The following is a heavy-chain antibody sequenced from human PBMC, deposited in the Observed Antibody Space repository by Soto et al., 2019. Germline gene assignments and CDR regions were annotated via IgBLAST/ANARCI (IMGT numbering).Heavy chain of an antibody. J-gene: IGHJ4*02. D-gene: IGHD6-13*01. CDR1: GGSMRNYF. CDR2: IHYSGTT. Sequence: WETLSLTCTVSGGSMRNYFWTWIRQPPGKGLGWIGYIHYSGTTSFFPSYNPSLRSRVTISEDTSKNQFSLKLLSVTTADTAVYFCAAGEASSRNLAPYYLDFWGQGTLVTVSS. V-gene: IGHV4-59*01. CDR3: AAGEASSRNLAPYYLDF.